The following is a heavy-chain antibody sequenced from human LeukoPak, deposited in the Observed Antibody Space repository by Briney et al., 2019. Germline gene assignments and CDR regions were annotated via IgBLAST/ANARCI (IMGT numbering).Heavy chain of an antibody. D-gene: IGHD3-9*01. Sequence: PGGSLRLSCAASGFTFSSYSMNWVRQAPGKGLEWVSSISSSSSYIYYADSVKGRFTISRDNAKNSLYLQMNSLRAEDTAVYYCAKLVLRYFGDDYWGQGTLVTVSS. CDR1: GFTFSSYS. CDR2: ISSSSSYI. V-gene: IGHV3-21*04. CDR3: AKLVLRYFGDDY. J-gene: IGHJ4*02.